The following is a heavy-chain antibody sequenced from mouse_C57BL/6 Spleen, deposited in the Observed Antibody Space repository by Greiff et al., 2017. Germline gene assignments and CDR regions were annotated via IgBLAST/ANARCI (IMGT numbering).Heavy chain of an antibody. V-gene: IGHV1-55*01. CDR1: GYTFTSYW. CDR3: ARGGLISAYFDY. J-gene: IGHJ2*01. Sequence: QVQLQQPGAELVKPGASVKMSCKASGYTFTSYWITWVKQRPGQGLEWIGDIYPGSGSTNYNEKFKSKATLTVDTSSSTAYMQLSSLTSEDSAVYYGARGGLISAYFDYWGQGTTLTVSS. CDR2: IYPGSGST. D-gene: IGHD6-2*01.